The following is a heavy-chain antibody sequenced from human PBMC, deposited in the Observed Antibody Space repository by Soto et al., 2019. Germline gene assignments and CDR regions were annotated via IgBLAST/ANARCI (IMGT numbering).Heavy chain of an antibody. CDR3: AKDPGSSGWYYFDY. D-gene: IGHD6-19*01. CDR1: GGTFSSYT. V-gene: IGHV1-69*04. CDR2: IIPILGIA. Sequence: SVKVSCKASGGTFSSYTISWVRQAPGQGLEWMGRIIPILGIANYAQKFQGRVTITADKSTSTAYMELSSLGAEDTAVYYCAKDPGSSGWYYFDYWGQGTLVTVSS. J-gene: IGHJ4*02.